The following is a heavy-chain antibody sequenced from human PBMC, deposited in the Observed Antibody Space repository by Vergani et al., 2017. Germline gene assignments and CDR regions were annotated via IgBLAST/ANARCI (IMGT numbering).Heavy chain of an antibody. CDR1: GGSISSSSYY. Sequence: QLQLQESGPGLVKPSETLSLTCTVSGGSISSSSYYWGWIRPPPGLGLEWIGSIYYSGSTYYNPYLKIRVTISVDTSKIQFSLKQSSVTAADTAVYYCARAMVLILYAIHWFDYWGQGTLVTVSS. CDR3: ARAMVLILYAIHWFDY. CDR2: IYYSGST. D-gene: IGHD2-8*01. J-gene: IGHJ4*01. V-gene: IGHV4-39*07.